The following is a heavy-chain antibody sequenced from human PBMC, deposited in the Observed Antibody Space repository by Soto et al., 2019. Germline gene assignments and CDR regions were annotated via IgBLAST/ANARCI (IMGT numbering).Heavy chain of an antibody. D-gene: IGHD6-13*01. CDR1: GGSISSNY. V-gene: IGHV4-59*01. CDR2: VYNSGGT. J-gene: IGHJ4*02. CDR3: ARYRREAVAGYTLDN. Sequence: SETLSLTCTVSGGSISSNYWTWIRQPPGKGLEWIGYVYNSGGTNYNPSLKSRVTISEDTSKSQFSLKVNSMTAADTAVYYCARYRREAVAGYTLDNWGQGILVTVSS.